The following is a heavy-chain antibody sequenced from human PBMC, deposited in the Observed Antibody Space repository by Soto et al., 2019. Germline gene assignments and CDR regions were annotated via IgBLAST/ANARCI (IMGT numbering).Heavy chain of an antibody. J-gene: IGHJ4*02. V-gene: IGHV4-39*01. D-gene: IGHD4-17*01. CDR3: ATSTATTYFDN. CDR1: GGSISSSTYY. CDR2: IYYGGST. Sequence: QLQLQESGPGLVKPSETLSLTCTVSGGSISSSTYYWGWIRQPPGKGLEWIRSIYYGGSTYYNPSFMSRVTISVDASKNQFSLRLSSVTAADPAVYYCATSTATTYFDNWGQGTLVTVSS.